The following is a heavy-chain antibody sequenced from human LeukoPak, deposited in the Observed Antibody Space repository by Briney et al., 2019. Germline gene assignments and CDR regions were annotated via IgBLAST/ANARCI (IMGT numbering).Heavy chain of an antibody. Sequence: GSLRLSCAASGFTFSSYWMHWVRQAPGKGLVWVSRINSDGSSTGYADSVKGRFTISRDNAKNSLYLQMNSLRAEDTAVYYCAELGITMIGGVWGKGTTVTISS. D-gene: IGHD3-10*02. CDR2: INSDGSST. V-gene: IGHV3-74*01. CDR3: AELGITMIGGV. CDR1: GFTFSSYW. J-gene: IGHJ6*04.